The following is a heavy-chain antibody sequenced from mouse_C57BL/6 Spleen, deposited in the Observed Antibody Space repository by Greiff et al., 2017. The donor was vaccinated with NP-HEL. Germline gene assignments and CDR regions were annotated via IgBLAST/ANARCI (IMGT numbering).Heavy chain of an antibody. V-gene: IGHV1-61*01. Sequence: QVQLQHPGAELLRPGSSVTLSCKASGYTFTSYWMAWVKQRPGQGLEWIGNIYPSDSETHYNQKFKDKATLTVDKSSSTAYMQLSSLTSEDSAVYYCARRHYGYYFDYWGQGTTLTVSS. CDR3: ARRHYGYYFDY. CDR1: GYTFTSYW. D-gene: IGHD1-1*01. CDR2: IYPSDSET. J-gene: IGHJ2*01.